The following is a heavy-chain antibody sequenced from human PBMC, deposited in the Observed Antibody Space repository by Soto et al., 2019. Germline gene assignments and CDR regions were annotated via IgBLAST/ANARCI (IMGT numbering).Heavy chain of an antibody. V-gene: IGHV1-8*01. CDR2: MSPNSGYT. D-gene: IGHD1-26*01. Sequence: GASVKVSCKTSGYTFTSYDINWVRQASGQGLEWMGWMSPNSGYTDYAQKFQGRVTMTRDTSISTAYMELGSLTSEDTAVYYCARDVDRGVDYWGQGSQVTVSS. CDR1: GYTFTSYD. J-gene: IGHJ4*02. CDR3: ARDVDRGVDY.